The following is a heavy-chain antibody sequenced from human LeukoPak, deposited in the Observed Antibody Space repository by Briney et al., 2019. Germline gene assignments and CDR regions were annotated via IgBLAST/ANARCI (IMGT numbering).Heavy chain of an antibody. V-gene: IGHV4-38-2*01. D-gene: IGHD4-17*01. J-gene: IGHJ4*02. CDR1: GYSISSGYY. CDR2: IYHSGST. Sequence: RSSETLSLTCAVSGYSISSGYYWGWIRQPPGKGPEWIGSIYHSGSTYYNPSLKSRVTISVDTSKNQFSLKLSSVTAADTAVYYCASITYGDYHYWGQGTLVTVS. CDR3: ASITYGDYHY.